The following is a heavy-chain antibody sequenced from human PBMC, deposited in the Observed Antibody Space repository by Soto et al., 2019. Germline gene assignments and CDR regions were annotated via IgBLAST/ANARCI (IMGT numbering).Heavy chain of an antibody. CDR3: ARAPYYYDSTLGAFDY. Sequence: SVKVSCKASGGTFSSYAISWFRQAPGQGLEWMGGIIPIFGTANYAQKFQGRVTITADESTSTAYMELSSLRSEETAVYYCARAPYYYDSTLGAFDYWGQGTMVTVSS. CDR2: IIPIFGTA. V-gene: IGHV1-69*13. J-gene: IGHJ4*02. D-gene: IGHD3-22*01. CDR1: GGTFSSYA.